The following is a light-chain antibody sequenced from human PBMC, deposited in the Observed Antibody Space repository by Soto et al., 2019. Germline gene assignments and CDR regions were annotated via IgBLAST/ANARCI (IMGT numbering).Light chain of an antibody. CDR2: AAS. V-gene: IGKV1-39*01. CDR3: QQYYNSVLT. CDR1: QSISNS. J-gene: IGKJ4*01. Sequence: DIQMTQSPSSLSASLGDRVTITCRASQSISNSLNWVQHKPGNAPKVLISAASTLQSGVPPRFSGSESGTDFTLTLSSLQPEDSASYYCQQYYNSVLTFGGGTKVEIK.